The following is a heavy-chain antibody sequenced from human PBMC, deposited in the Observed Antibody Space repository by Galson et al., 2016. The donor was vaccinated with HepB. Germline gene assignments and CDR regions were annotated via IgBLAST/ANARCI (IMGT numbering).Heavy chain of an antibody. J-gene: IGHJ4*02. V-gene: IGHV3-53*01. CDR3: AKGTTDLGDD. CDR1: GFTVSSRY. D-gene: IGHD4-11*01. CDR2: IYSAGSA. Sequence: SLRLSCAASGFTVSSRYMSWVRQAPGKGLEWVSAIYSAGSAYYADSVKGRFTISRDEFENTLYLQMNSLRADDTALYYCAKGTTDLGDDWGQGIVVTVSS.